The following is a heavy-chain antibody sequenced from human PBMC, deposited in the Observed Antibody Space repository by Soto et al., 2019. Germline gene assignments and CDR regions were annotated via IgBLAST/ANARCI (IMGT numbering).Heavy chain of an antibody. Sequence: QVQLVESGGGVVQPGRSLRLSCAASGFTFSSYGMHWVRQAPGKGLEWVAVISYDGSNKYYADSVKGRFTISRDNSKNTLYLQMNSLRAEDTAVYYCAKEKVAATPGPYWFDPWGQGTLVTSPQ. CDR1: GFTFSSYG. CDR2: ISYDGSNK. CDR3: AKEKVAATPGPYWFDP. D-gene: IGHD2-15*01. V-gene: IGHV3-30*18. J-gene: IGHJ5*02.